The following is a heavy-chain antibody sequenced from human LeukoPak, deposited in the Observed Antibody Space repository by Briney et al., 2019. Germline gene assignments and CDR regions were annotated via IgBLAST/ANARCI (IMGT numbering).Heavy chain of an antibody. D-gene: IGHD5-18*01. Sequence: PSETLSLTCAVYGGSLSGYYWSWIRQPPGKGLEWIGEINHSGSTNYNPSLKSRVTISVDTSKNQFSLKLSSVTAADTAVYYCARVGYSYGYEEAFDIWGQGTMVTVSS. J-gene: IGHJ3*02. CDR3: ARVGYSYGYEEAFDI. CDR1: GGSLSGYY. V-gene: IGHV4-34*01. CDR2: INHSGST.